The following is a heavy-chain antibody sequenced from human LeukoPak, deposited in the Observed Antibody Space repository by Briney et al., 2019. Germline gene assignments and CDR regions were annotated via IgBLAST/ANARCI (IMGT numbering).Heavy chain of an antibody. Sequence: GGSLRLSCAASGFTFSSYAMSWVRQAPGKGLEWVGRIKSEADGGTVDYAGPVQGRFTMSRDDSNNTLYLQLNNLNTEDSAVYYCTTVPAAREDYWGQGTLVIVSP. CDR2: IKSEADGGTV. CDR1: GFTFSSYA. J-gene: IGHJ4*02. CDR3: TTVPAAREDY. D-gene: IGHD2-2*01. V-gene: IGHV3-15*01.